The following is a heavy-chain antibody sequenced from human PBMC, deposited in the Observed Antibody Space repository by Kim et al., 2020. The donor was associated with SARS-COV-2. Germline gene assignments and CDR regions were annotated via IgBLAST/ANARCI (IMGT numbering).Heavy chain of an antibody. D-gene: IGHD2-8*01. CDR1: GFTFSHNW. J-gene: IGHJ4*02. V-gene: IGHV3-7*05. Sequence: GGSLRLSCAASGFTFSHNWMTWVRQAPGKGLEWVANIKEDGSAKQYVDSVQGRFTISRDNAKNFLYLQLSGLRAEDTAVYYCARANAQLLETLDYWGQGTLVTVSS. CDR2: IKEDGSAK. CDR3: ARANAQLLETLDY.